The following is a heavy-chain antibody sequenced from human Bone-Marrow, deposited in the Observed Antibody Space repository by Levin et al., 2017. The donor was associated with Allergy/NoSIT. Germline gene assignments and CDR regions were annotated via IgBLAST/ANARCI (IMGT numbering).Heavy chain of an antibody. D-gene: IGHD6-19*01. J-gene: IGHJ4*02. CDR3: ARIICNEPRTIAVAGTHPFDY. CDR1: GFSLSTSGMC. Sequence: SGPTLVKPTQTLTLTCTFSGFSLSTSGMCVSWIRQPPGKALEWLALIDWDDDKYYSTSLKTRLTISKDTSKNQVVLTMTNMDPVDTATYYCARIICNEPRTIAVAGTHPFDYWGQGTLVTVSS. V-gene: IGHV2-70*01. CDR2: IDWDDDK.